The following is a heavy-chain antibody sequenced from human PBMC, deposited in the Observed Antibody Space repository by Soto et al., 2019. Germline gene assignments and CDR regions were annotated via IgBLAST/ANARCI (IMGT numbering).Heavy chain of an antibody. Sequence: QVQLVESGGGVVQPGRSLRLSCAASGFTFSSYAMHWVRQAPGKGLEWVAVISYDGSNKYYAASVKGRFTISRDNSKNTLYLQMNSLRAEDTAVYYCARVGSSGWYYYYGMDVWGQGTTVTVSS. D-gene: IGHD6-19*01. J-gene: IGHJ6*02. V-gene: IGHV3-30-3*01. CDR3: ARVGSSGWYYYYGMDV. CDR2: ISYDGSNK. CDR1: GFTFSSYA.